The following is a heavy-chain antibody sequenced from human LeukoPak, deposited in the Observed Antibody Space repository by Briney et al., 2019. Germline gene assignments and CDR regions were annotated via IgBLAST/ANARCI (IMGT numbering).Heavy chain of an antibody. CDR2: MNPNSGNT. CDR1: GYTFTSYD. CDR3: ARALSWTTDSYYYMDV. Sequence: ASVKVFCKASGYTFTSYDINWVRQATGQGLEWMGWMNPNSGNTGYAQKFQGRVTMTKNTPITTAYMELSSLRSEDTAVYYCARALSWTTDSYYYMDVWGKGTTVTVSS. V-gene: IGHV1-8*01. D-gene: IGHD3/OR15-3a*01. J-gene: IGHJ6*03.